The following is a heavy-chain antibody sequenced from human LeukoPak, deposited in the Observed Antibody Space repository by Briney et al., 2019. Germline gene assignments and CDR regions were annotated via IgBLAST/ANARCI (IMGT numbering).Heavy chain of an antibody. CDR3: ARVDTAMVTRRNAFDI. CDR1: GYTFTSYD. Sequence: ASVKVSCKASGYTFTSYDINWVRQATGQGLEWMGWMNPNSGNTGYAQKFQGRVTMTRNTSINTAYMELSSLRSEDTAVYYCARVDTAMVTRRNAFDIWGQGTMVTVSS. D-gene: IGHD5-18*01. J-gene: IGHJ3*02. V-gene: IGHV1-8*01. CDR2: MNPNSGNT.